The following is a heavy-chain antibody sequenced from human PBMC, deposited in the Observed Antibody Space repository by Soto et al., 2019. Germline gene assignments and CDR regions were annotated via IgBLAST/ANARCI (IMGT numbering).Heavy chain of an antibody. CDR1: GFSLSNARMG. CDR3: ARVGDYYDNAGDAFDL. V-gene: IGHV2-26*01. CDR2: IFANDEE. Sequence: QVTLKESGPVLVKPTETLTLTCTVSGFSLSNARMGVSWIRQPPGKALEWLAHIFANDEESYNTSLRSRLTISRDTSKNQVVLTMTNMDPVDTATYYCARVGDYYDNAGDAFDLWGQGTRVTVSS. J-gene: IGHJ3*01. D-gene: IGHD3-22*01.